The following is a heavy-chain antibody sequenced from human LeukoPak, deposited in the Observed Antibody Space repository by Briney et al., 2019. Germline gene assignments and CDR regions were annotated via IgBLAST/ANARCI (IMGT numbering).Heavy chain of an antibody. V-gene: IGHV3-30-3*01. J-gene: IGHJ3*02. CDR3: ARDPGFSYGYGTFDI. D-gene: IGHD5-18*01. CDR2: ISYDGSNK. CDR1: GFTFSSYA. Sequence: AGGSLRLSCAASGFTFSSYAMHWVRQTPGKGLEWVAVISYDGSNKYYADSVKGRFTISRDNSGNTLHLQMNSPGAEDTAVYYCARDPGFSYGYGTFDIWGQGTMVTVSS.